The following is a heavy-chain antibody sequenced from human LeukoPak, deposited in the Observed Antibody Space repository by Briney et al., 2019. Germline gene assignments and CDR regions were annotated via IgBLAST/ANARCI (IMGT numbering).Heavy chain of an antibody. CDR3: AHHITMVRGVITNYYYYYMDV. J-gene: IGHJ6*03. Sequence: SGPTLVKPTQTLTLTCTFSGFSLSTRGVGVGWIRQPPGKALEWLALIYWDDDKRYSPSLKSRLTITKDTSKNQVVLTMTNMDPVDTATYYCAHHITMVRGVITNYYYYYMDVWGKGTTVTVSS. D-gene: IGHD3-10*01. CDR1: GFSLSTRGVG. CDR2: IYWDDDK. V-gene: IGHV2-5*02.